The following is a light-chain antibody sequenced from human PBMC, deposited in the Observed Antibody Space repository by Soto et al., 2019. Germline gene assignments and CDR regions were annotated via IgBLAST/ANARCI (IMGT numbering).Light chain of an antibody. CDR2: SNN. CDR1: SSNIGSNT. CDR3: AAWDDSLNGPV. V-gene: IGLV1-44*01. J-gene: IGLJ2*01. Sequence: QSVLSQPPSASGTPGQGVTISCSGSSSNIGSNTVNWYQQLPGTAPKLLIYSNNQRPSGVPDRCSGSKSGTSASLAISGLQSEDEADYYCAAWDDSLNGPVFGGGTKVTVL.